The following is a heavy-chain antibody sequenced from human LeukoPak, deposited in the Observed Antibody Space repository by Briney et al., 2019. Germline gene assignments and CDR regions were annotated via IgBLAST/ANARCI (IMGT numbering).Heavy chain of an antibody. V-gene: IGHV3-30*18. CDR1: GFTFSSYG. Sequence: PGGSLRLSCAASGFTFSSYGMHWVRQAPGKGLEWVAVISYDGSNKYYADSVKGRFTISRDNSKNTLYLQVNSLRAEDTAVYYCAKVSLYPLDAFDIWGQGTMVTVSS. CDR3: AKVSLYPLDAFDI. J-gene: IGHJ3*02. D-gene: IGHD2-2*02. CDR2: ISYDGSNK.